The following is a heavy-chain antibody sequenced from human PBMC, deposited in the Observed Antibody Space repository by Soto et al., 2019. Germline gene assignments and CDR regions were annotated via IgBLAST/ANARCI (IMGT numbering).Heavy chain of an antibody. CDR3: ARDFTDDCSGGRCYPRGYYYYYMDV. D-gene: IGHD2-15*01. Sequence: GGSLRLSCSASGFTFSSYGMYWVRQAPGKGLEYVADISSNGGSTYYADSVKDRFTISRDNSKNTLYLQMNSLRAEDTAVFYCARDFTDDCSGGRCYPRGYYYYYMDVWGKGTTVTVSS. J-gene: IGHJ6*03. CDR1: GFTFSSYG. V-gene: IGHV3-64*04. CDR2: ISSNGGST.